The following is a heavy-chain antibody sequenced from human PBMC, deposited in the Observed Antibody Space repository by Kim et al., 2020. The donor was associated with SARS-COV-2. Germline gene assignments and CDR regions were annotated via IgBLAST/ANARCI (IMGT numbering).Heavy chain of an antibody. V-gene: IGHV3-13*01. CDR1: GFTFSSYD. CDR2: IGTAGDT. J-gene: IGHJ5*02. CDR3: ARGGRDQLLNWFDP. Sequence: GGSLRLSCAASGFTFSSYDMHWVRQATGKGLEWVSAIGTAGDTYYPGSVKGRFTISRENAKNSLYLQMNSLRAGDTAVYYCARGGRDQLLNWFDPWGQGTLVTVSS. D-gene: IGHD2-2*01.